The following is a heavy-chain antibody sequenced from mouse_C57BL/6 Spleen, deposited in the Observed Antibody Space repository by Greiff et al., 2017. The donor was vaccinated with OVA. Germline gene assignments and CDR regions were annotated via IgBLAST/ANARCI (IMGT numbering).Heavy chain of an antibody. Sequence: LQQSGAELARPGASVKMSCKASGYTFTSYTMHWVKQRPGQGLEWIGYINPSSGYTKYNQKFKDKATLTADKSSSTAYMQLSSLTSEDSAVYYCALLRRDYYAMDYWGQGTSVTVSS. V-gene: IGHV1-4*01. CDR1: GYTFTSYT. D-gene: IGHD1-1*01. CDR2: INPSSGYT. CDR3: ALLRRDYYAMDY. J-gene: IGHJ4*01.